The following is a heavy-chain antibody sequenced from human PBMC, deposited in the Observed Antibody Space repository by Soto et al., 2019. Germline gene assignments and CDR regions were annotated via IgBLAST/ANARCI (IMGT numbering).Heavy chain of an antibody. J-gene: IGHJ4*02. V-gene: IGHV1-18*01. CDR3: ARDRASLWFGEQHFDY. CDR2: ISAYNGNT. D-gene: IGHD3-10*01. Sequence: ASVKVSCKASGYTFTSYGISWVRQAPGQGLEWMGWISAYNGNTNYAQKLQGRVTMTTDTSTSTAYMELRSLRSDDTAVYYCARDRASLWFGEQHFDYWGQGTLVTVSS. CDR1: GYTFTSYG.